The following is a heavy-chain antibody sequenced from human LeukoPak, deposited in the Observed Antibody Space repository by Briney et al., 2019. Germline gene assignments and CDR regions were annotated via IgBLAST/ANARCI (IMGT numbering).Heavy chain of an antibody. V-gene: IGHV4-4*07. Sequence: SETLSLTCTVSGDSLSSYYWSWIRQPAGKGLEWIGRIYTSGSTNYNPSLKSRVTMSVDTSKNQFSLKLSSVTAADTAVYYCALGVAVAGIDYWGQGTLVTVSS. J-gene: IGHJ4*02. D-gene: IGHD6-19*01. CDR2: IYTSGST. CDR1: GDSLSSYY. CDR3: ALGVAVAGIDY.